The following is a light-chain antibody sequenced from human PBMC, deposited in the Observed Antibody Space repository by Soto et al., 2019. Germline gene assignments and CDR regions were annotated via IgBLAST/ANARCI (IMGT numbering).Light chain of an antibody. J-gene: IGLJ1*01. CDR2: EGN. V-gene: IGLV2-23*01. CDR1: SSNIGSYNF. CDR3: CSYAGSSTYV. Sequence: QSALTQPASVSGSPGQSITISCTGTSSNIGSYNFVSWYQQHPGKAPNVIIYEGNQRPSGVSNRFSGSKSGNTASLTISGLQVEDEADYYCCSYAGSSTYVFGTGTKVTVL.